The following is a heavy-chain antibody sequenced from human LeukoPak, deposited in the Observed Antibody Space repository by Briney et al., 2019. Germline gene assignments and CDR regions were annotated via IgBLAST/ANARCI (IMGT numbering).Heavy chain of an antibody. Sequence: SQTLSLTCAISGDSVSSNSAAWNWIRQSPSRGLEWLGRTYYRSKWYNDYAVSVKSRITINPDTSKNQFSLQLNSVTPEDTAVYYCAREGGEYSSGWSVLGHSDYWGQGTLVTVSS. CDR1: GDSVSSNSAA. CDR2: TYYRSKWYN. J-gene: IGHJ4*02. CDR3: AREGGEYSSGWSVLGHSDY. D-gene: IGHD6-19*01. V-gene: IGHV6-1*01.